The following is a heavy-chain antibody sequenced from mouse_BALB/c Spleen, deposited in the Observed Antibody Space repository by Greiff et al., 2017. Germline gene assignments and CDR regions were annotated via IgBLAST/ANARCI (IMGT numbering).Heavy chain of an antibody. CDR3: AREGDGYYGDY. J-gene: IGHJ2*01. Sequence: EVMLVESGGGLVKPGGSLKLSCAASGFTFSDYYMYWVRQTPEKRLEWVATISDGGSYTYYPDSVKGRFTISRDNAKNNLYLQISSLKSEDTAMYYCAREGDGYYGDYWGQGTTLTVSS. CDR2: ISDGGSYT. D-gene: IGHD2-3*01. V-gene: IGHV5-4*02. CDR1: GFTFSDYY.